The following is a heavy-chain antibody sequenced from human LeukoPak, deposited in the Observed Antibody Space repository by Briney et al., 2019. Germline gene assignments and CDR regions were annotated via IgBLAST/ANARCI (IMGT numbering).Heavy chain of an antibody. D-gene: IGHD4-17*01. CDR2: IYPDDSDT. CDR3: ARHYPGGDYFIDY. V-gene: IGHV5-51*01. CDR1: GYSFTSYW. J-gene: IGHJ4*02. Sequence: GESLKISCXGSGYSFTSYWIGWVRQMPGKGLEWVGIIYPDDSDTRSSPSFQDQVTISADKSISTAYLQWSSLKASDTAIYYCARHYPGGDYFIDYWGQGTLVTVSS.